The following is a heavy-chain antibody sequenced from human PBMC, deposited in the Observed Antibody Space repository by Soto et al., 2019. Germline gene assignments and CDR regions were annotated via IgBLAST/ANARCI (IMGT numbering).Heavy chain of an antibody. J-gene: IGHJ6*02. D-gene: IGHD3-22*01. V-gene: IGHV3-30*18. Sequence: QVQLVESGGGVVQPGRSLRLSCAASGFTFSSYGMHWVRQAPGKGLEWVAVISYDGSNKYYADSVKGRFTISRDNSKKTLYLQMNSLRAEDTAVYYCAKDLGLGDYYYRSGYYYGMDDWGQGTTVTVS. CDR3: AKDLGLGDYYYRSGYYYGMDD. CDR1: GFTFSSYG. CDR2: ISYDGSNK.